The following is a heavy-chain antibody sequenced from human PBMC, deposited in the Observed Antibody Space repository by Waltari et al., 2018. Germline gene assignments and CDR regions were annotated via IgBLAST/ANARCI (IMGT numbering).Heavy chain of an antibody. CDR3: AYRRRGDAFDI. CDR1: GVSISGYY. CDR2: IYYRGST. V-gene: IGHV4-59*01. Sequence: QVQLQESCSGLVKPSATLSLTSNVSGVSISGYYWRWIRQPPGKGLEWIGYIYYRGSTNYNPSLKSRVTISVDTSKNQFSLKLSSVTDADTAVYYCAYRRRGDAFDIWGQGTMVTVSS. J-gene: IGHJ3*02. D-gene: IGHD3-10*01.